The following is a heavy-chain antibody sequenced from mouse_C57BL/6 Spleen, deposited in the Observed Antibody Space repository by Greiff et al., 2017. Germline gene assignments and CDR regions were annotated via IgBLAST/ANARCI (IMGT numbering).Heavy chain of an antibody. D-gene: IGHD1-1*01. V-gene: IGHV5-17*01. CDR1: GFTFSDYG. J-gene: IGHJ2*01. Sequence: EVKLLESGGGLVKPGGSLKLSCAASGFTFSDYGMHWVRQAPEKGLEWVAYISRGSSTIYYADTGKGRFTISRDTAKNTLFLQMTSLRSEDTAMDDCARSGSSPLFDNWGGGTTRTVSS. CDR3: ARSGSSPLFDN. CDR2: ISRGSSTI.